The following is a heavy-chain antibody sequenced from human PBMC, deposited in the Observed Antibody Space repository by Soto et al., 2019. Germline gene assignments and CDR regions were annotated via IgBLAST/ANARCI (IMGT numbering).Heavy chain of an antibody. V-gene: IGHV1-8*02. CDR3: GRGPSPRAPAGGTPYYYAMDV. D-gene: IGHD6-13*01. Sequence: ASVKVSCKTSGYDFTAYDINWVRQASGQGLEWMGWMNPINGATGSARRFQGRVSMTRNTATGTAYLELASLRSDDTGVYYCGRGPSPRAPAGGTPYYYAMDVWGQGTTVTVSS. J-gene: IGHJ6*02. CDR1: GYDFTAYD. CDR2: MNPINGAT.